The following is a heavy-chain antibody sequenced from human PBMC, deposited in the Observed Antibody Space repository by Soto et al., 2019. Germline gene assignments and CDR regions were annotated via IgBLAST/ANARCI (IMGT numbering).Heavy chain of an antibody. CDR3: AKDKVSRGSYYFDY. J-gene: IGHJ4*02. Sequence: GGSLRLSCAASGFTFSSYGMHWVRQAPGKGLEWVAVISYDGSNKYYADSVKGRFTISRDNSKNTLYLQMNSLRAEDTAVYYCAKDKVSRGSYYFDYWGQGTLVTVYS. CDR2: ISYDGSNK. CDR1: GFTFSSYG. V-gene: IGHV3-30*18.